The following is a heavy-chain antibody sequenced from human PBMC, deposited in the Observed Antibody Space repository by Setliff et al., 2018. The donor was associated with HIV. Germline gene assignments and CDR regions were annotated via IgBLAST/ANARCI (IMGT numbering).Heavy chain of an antibody. CDR3: ATVVATSLNYVDN. V-gene: IGHV4-59*01. D-gene: IGHD5-12*01. Sequence: SETLSLTCTVSGGFISSYYWSWIRQPPGKGLEWIGYIHYTGSTNFTPSLKSRVTMSMDTSKTQFSLTVSSVTAADTAVYYCATVVATSLNYVDNWGQGTLVTVSS. J-gene: IGHJ4*02. CDR1: GGFISSYY. CDR2: IHYTGST.